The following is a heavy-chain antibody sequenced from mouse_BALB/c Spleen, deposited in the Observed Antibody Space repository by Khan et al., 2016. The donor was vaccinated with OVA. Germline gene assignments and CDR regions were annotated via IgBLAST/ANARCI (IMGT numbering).Heavy chain of an antibody. V-gene: IGHV1S135*01. J-gene: IGHJ2*01. CDR1: GYSFTDYN. CDR2: IDPYNGGA. Sequence: VQLQQSGPELVKPGASVKVSCKASGYSFTDYNMFWVKQSHGKSLEWIGYIDPYNGGANYNQKFKGKATLTVDKSSSTAFMHLNSLTSEDSAVFYCARTEYYGSSYYFDYWGQGTTLTVSS. D-gene: IGHD1-1*01. CDR3: ARTEYYGSSYYFDY.